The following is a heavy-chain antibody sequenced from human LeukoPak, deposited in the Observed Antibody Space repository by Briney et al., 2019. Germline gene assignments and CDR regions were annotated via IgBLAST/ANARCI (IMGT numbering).Heavy chain of an antibody. CDR2: INQRGRT. CDR1: GASVSGYY. Sequence: KPSETLSLTCAVYGASVSGYYCRWVSHPAGKWIECLGEINQRGRTNYNPSLKSRVTISVDTSKNQFSLKLTSVTAADTAVYYCARGCAVNTAMIHVEYWGQGTLVTVSS. CDR3: ARGCAVNTAMIHVEY. J-gene: IGHJ4*02. D-gene: IGHD5-18*01. V-gene: IGHV4-34*01.